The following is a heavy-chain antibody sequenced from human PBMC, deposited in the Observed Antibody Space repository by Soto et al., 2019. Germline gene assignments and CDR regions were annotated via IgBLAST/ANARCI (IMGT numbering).Heavy chain of an antibody. CDR1: GGSISSSSYY. V-gene: IGHV4-39*01. CDR2: IYYSGST. Sequence: SETLYLTCTVSGGSISSSSYYWGWIRQPPGKGLEWIGSIYYSGSTYYNPSLKSRVTISVDTSKNQFSLKLSSVTAADTAVYYCARLYMHYDFWSGYLRYFDYWGQGTLVTVSS. CDR3: ARLYMHYDFWSGYLRYFDY. D-gene: IGHD3-3*01. J-gene: IGHJ4*02.